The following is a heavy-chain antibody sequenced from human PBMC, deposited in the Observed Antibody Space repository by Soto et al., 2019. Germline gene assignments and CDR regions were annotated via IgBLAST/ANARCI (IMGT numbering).Heavy chain of an antibody. CDR1: GFTFSSYA. CDR3: ARGTTLAIFDYGMDV. J-gene: IGHJ6*02. Sequence: QVQLEESGGGVVQPGRSLRLSCVGTGFTFSSYAMHWVRQAPGKGLEWVAVISNDGTNKYYADSVEGRITISRDNSKNTLYLQTHSLRSEDTAVYYCARGTTLAIFDYGMDVWGQGATVTVSS. V-gene: IGHV3-30-3*01. CDR2: ISNDGTNK. D-gene: IGHD3-3*01.